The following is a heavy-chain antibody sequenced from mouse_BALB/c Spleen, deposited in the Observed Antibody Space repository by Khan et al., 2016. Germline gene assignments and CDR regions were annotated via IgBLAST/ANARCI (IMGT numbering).Heavy chain of an antibody. J-gene: IGHJ4*01. V-gene: IGHV14-3*02. CDR3: PKISFGKNEVNCYAMDY. Sequence: VQLKQSGAELVKPGASVKLSCTVSGFNIKDTYIHWVKQRPEQGLEWIGRIDPANGVTESDPRFQVKATITADTSSNTAYLQLSSLTSEVTAVYYCPKISFGKNEVNCYAMDYWGQGTSVTVSS. D-gene: IGHD2-1*01. CDR1: GFNIKDTY. CDR2: IDPANGVT.